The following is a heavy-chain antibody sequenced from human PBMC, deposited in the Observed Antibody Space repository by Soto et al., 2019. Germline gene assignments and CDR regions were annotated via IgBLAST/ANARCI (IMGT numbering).Heavy chain of an antibody. D-gene: IGHD3-10*01. V-gene: IGHV3-11*05. CDR2: ISTRSCFA. Sequence: QVHLVASGGDLVKPGGSLRLSCTGSGFTFSDYYISWIRQAPGKGLEWVSYISTRSCFAIYADSVKGRFTISRDDSKNSVYLQMSSLRAEDTAIYYCAREGAMLRGVITEDYWGQGTLVTVSS. J-gene: IGHJ4*02. CDR1: GFTFSDYY. CDR3: AREGAMLRGVITEDY.